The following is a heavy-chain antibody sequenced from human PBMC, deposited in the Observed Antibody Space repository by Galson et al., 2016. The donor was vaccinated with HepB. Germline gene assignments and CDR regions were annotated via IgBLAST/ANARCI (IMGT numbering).Heavy chain of an antibody. Sequence: QSGAEVKKPGESLKISCQASGCSFTTFWIGWVRQMPGKGLEWMGIMYLGDSDPKDNPTFRGQVTMSADKATNTAYLQWSSLKASDTAMYFCARLQFGAPIDYWGQGTLVTVSS. CDR1: GCSFTTFW. CDR3: ARLQFGAPIDY. V-gene: IGHV5-51*01. CDR2: MYLGDSDP. D-gene: IGHD3-10*01. J-gene: IGHJ4*02.